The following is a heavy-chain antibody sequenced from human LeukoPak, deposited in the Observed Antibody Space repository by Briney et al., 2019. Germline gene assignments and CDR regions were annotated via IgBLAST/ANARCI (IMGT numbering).Heavy chain of an antibody. CDR3: AKEGYSSSWYEVAYYYYGMDV. V-gene: IGHV3-23*01. Sequence: GGSLRLSCAASGFTFSSYAMSWVRQAPGKGLEWVSAISGSGGSTYYADSVKGRVTISRDNSKNTLYLKMNSPRAEDTAVYYCAKEGYSSSWYEVAYYYYGMDVWGQGTTVTVSS. CDR1: GFTFSSYA. D-gene: IGHD6-13*01. J-gene: IGHJ6*02. CDR2: ISGSGGST.